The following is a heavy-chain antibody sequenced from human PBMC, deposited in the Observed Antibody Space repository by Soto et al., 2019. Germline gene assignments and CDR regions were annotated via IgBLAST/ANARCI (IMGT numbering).Heavy chain of an antibody. CDR1: GFTFNKYW. Sequence: EVQLVESGGGLFQPGGSPRLSCAASGFTFNKYWIHWVRQAPGTGLVWVSRIKYDATSTNYADSVKGRFSISRDNAQNTVHLQMSSLRGDDTAVYYCVRGALGSYYFDYWGQGTLVTVSS. V-gene: IGHV3-74*01. CDR2: IKYDATST. J-gene: IGHJ4*02. D-gene: IGHD3-16*01. CDR3: VRGALGSYYFDY.